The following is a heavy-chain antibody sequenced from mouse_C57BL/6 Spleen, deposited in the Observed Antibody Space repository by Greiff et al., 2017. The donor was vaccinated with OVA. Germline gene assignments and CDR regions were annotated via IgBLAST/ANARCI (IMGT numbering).Heavy chain of an antibody. J-gene: IGHJ3*01. CDR1: GYAFSSYW. Sequence: QVQLQQSGAELVKPGASVKISCKASGYAFSSYWMNWVKQRPGTGLEWIGQIYPGDGDTNYNGKFKGKATLTADKSSSTAYMQLSSLTSEDSAVYFCARGGRGLRSAYWGQGTLVTVSA. V-gene: IGHV1-80*01. CDR2: IYPGDGDT. CDR3: ARGGRGLRSAY. D-gene: IGHD1-3*01.